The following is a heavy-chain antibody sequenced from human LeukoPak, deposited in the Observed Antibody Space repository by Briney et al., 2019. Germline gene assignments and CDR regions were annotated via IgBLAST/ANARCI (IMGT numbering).Heavy chain of an antibody. V-gene: IGHV4-59*01. CDR1: DDSITMYY. CDR3: ARGSGARDNSGYRFDY. Sequence: SETLSLTCTVSDDSITMYYWTWIRQPPGKGLEWIGYIYDSGSTNYNSSLKSRVTISIDTSKSQLSLKLSSLIPSDTAVYYCARGSGARDNSGYRFDYWGQGTLVTVSS. D-gene: IGHD3-22*01. J-gene: IGHJ4*02. CDR2: IYDSGST.